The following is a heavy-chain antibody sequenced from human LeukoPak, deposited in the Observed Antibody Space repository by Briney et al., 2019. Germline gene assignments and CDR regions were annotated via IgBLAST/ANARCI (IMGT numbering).Heavy chain of an antibody. CDR1: GFTFSSYA. D-gene: IGHD6-13*01. Sequence: SGGSLRLSCAASGFTFSSYAMHWVRQAPGKGLEWVAVISYDGSNKYYADSVKGRFTISRDNSKNTLYLQMNSLRAEDTAVYYCASQPAAKYYFDYWGQGTLVTVSS. CDR2: ISYDGSNK. J-gene: IGHJ4*02. CDR3: ASQPAAKYYFDY. V-gene: IGHV3-30-3*01.